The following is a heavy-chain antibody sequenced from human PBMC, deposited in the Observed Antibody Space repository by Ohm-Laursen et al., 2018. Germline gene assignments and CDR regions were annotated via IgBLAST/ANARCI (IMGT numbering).Heavy chain of an antibody. CDR2: MYHSGST. CDR3: ARVIPSAINFDY. V-gene: IGHV4-38-2*01. J-gene: IGHJ4*02. Sequence: SDTLSLTCAVSCYSISSNYYWGWIRRPPGKGLEWIGSMYHSGSTYYNPSLKSRVTISMDTSKNQFSLRLSSVTAADTAIYYCARVIPSAINFDYWGQGTLVTVSS. D-gene: IGHD2-2*02. CDR1: CYSISSNYY.